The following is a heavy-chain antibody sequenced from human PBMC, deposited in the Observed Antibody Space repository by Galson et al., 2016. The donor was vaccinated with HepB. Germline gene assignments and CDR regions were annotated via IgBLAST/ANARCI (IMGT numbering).Heavy chain of an antibody. D-gene: IGHD2-2*01. J-gene: IGHJ6*02. CDR3: AKGLAYCSGTSCLSYSDSPGGGVDV. Sequence: LEWVAVIWYDGNNKYYLNSVKGRFTISRDNSKNMLYLQLNSLRVEDTAVYYCAKGLAYCSGTSCLSYSDSPGGGVDVWGQGTTVTVSS. V-gene: IGHV3-33*06. CDR2: IWYDGNNK.